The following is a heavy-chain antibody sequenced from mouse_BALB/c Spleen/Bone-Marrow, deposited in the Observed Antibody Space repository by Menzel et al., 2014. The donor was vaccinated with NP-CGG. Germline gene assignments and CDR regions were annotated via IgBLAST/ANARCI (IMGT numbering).Heavy chain of an antibody. D-gene: IGHD4-1*01. V-gene: IGHV5-12-2*01. Sequence: EVKLVESGGGLVQPGGSLKLSCAASGFTFSSYTMSWVRQTPEKRLEWVAYISNGGGSTYYPDTVKGRFTISRDNAKNTLYLQMSSLKSEDKAMYYCATGTFAYWGQGTLVTVSA. CDR2: ISNGGGST. J-gene: IGHJ3*01. CDR1: GFTFSSYT. CDR3: ATGTFAY.